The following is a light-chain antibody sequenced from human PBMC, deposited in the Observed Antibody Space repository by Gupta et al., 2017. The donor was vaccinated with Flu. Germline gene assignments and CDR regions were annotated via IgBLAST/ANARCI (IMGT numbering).Light chain of an antibody. V-gene: IGKV3-20*01. CDR2: GAS. CDR3: QQEGSSWGT. Sequence: EIVLTQSPGTLSLSPGERATLSCRASQSVSSSYLAWYQQKPGQAPRLLIYGASSRATGIPDRFSGSGSGTDFTLTISRLEPEDFAVYYCQQEGSSWGTFGQGTKVEIK. J-gene: IGKJ1*01. CDR1: QSVSSSY.